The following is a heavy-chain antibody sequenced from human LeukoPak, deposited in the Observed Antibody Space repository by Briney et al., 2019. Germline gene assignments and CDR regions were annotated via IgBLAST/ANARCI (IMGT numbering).Heavy chain of an antibody. Sequence: SETLSLTCTVSGGSISSDGYYSGWLRQPAGQGLEWIGSIYYSGRTYYNPSLKSRVTMSVDTSKNQFSLKLSSVTAADTAVYYCARLRDGPPYWYFDLWGRGTLVTVSS. D-gene: IGHD5-24*01. CDR2: IYYSGRT. CDR3: ARLRDGPPYWYFDL. V-gene: IGHV4-39*01. J-gene: IGHJ2*01. CDR1: GGSISSDGYY.